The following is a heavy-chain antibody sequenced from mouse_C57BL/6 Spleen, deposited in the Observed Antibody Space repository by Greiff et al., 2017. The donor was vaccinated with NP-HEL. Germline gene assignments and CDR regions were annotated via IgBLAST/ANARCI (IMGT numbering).Heavy chain of an antibody. CDR1: GYTFTDYE. D-gene: IGHD2-12*01. CDR3: TSALLFSDY. V-gene: IGHV1-15*01. CDR2: IDPETGGT. Sequence: VQLQESGAELVRPGASVTLSCKASGYTFTDYEMHWVKQTPVHGLEWIGAIDPETGGTAYNQKFKGKAILTADKSSSTAYMELRSLTSEDSAVYYDTSALLFSDYWGQGTTLTVSS. J-gene: IGHJ2*01.